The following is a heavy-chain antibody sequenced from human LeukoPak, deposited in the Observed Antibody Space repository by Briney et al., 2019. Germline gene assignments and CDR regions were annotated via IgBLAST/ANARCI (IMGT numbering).Heavy chain of an antibody. CDR2: IYPIDSET. D-gene: IGHD5-18*01. V-gene: IGHV5-51*01. CDR3: ARSPLWPYAFDI. CDR1: GHTFNNYW. Sequence: GESLKISCKGSGHTFNNYWIAWVRQMPGKGLEWMGIIYPIDSETRYSPSFQGQVTISADKSISTAYLQWSSLKASDTAMYYCARSPLWPYAFDIWGQGTMVTVSS. J-gene: IGHJ3*02.